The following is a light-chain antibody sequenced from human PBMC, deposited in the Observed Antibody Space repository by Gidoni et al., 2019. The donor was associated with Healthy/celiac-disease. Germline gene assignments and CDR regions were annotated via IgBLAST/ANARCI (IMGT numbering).Light chain of an antibody. J-gene: IGKJ1*01. CDR1: QSVLYRSNNKNY. CDR2: WAS. CDR3: QQYYSTPPT. Sequence: IVMTQSPYSLAVSLGERATINCKSSQSVLYRSNNKNYLAWYQQKPGQPPKLLIYWASTRESGVPDRFSGSGSGTDFTLTISSLQAEDVAVYYCQQYYSTPPTFGQGTKVEIK. V-gene: IGKV4-1*01.